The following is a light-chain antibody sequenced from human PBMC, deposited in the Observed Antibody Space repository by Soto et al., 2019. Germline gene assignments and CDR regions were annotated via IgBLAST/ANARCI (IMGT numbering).Light chain of an antibody. CDR1: QSISSN. Sequence: VMTQPPATLSVSPGERATLSCRASQSISSNLAWYQQKPGQAPRLLMFRTSSRATGFPARFSGSGSGTDFTLTISRLEPEDFEVYYYQHYGNKHPSVTFGPGTKVDIK. J-gene: IGKJ3*01. V-gene: IGKV3-15*01. CDR2: RTS. CDR3: QHYGNKHPSVT.